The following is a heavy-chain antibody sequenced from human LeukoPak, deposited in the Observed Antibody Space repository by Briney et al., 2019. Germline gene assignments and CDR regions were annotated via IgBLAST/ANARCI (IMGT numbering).Heavy chain of an antibody. CDR2: IVPIFRTP. CDR3: GRWAAECTLAICRTPLDY. D-gene: IGHD2-8*01. J-gene: IGHJ4*02. CDR1: GGTLSNYV. V-gene: IGHV1-69*13. Sequence: SVKVSCKASGGTLSNYVFHWVRQAPGQGLEWMGGIVPIFRTPKYAQKLQGRVTITADESTNTVYMEVNSLRSEGTAGYYGGRWAAECTLAICRTPLDYWGQGTLVTVSS.